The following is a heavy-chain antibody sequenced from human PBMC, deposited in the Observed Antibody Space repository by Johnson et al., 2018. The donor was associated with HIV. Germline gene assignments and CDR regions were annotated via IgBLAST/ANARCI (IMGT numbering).Heavy chain of an antibody. V-gene: IGHV3-30*18. D-gene: IGHD6-13*01. J-gene: IGHJ3*02. CDR3: AKDPYGIAAAGYDSSGYYYANMVDAFDI. CDR1: GFTFRSYG. CDR2: ISYDGSNK. Sequence: QVQLVESGGGVVQPGRSLRLSCVASGFTFRSYGMHWVRQAPDKGLEWVAVISYDGSNKYYADSVKGRFTISRDNSKNTLYLQMNSLRAEDTAGYYCAKDPYGIAAAGYDSSGYYYANMVDAFDIWGQGTMVTVSS.